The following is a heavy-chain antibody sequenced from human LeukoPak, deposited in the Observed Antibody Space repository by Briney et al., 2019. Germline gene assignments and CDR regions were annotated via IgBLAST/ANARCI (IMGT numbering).Heavy chain of an antibody. CDR1: GFTFSDYY. CDR3: ARGSDSSSWYGIYFDY. J-gene: IGHJ4*02. V-gene: IGHV3-11*01. D-gene: IGHD6-13*01. CDR2: ISSSGSTI. Sequence: GGSLRLSCAASGFTFSDYYMSWIRQAPGKGLEWVSYISSSGSTIYYADSVKGRFTISRDNAKNSLYLQMNSLRAEDTAVYYCARGSDSSSWYGIYFDYWGQGTLVTVSS.